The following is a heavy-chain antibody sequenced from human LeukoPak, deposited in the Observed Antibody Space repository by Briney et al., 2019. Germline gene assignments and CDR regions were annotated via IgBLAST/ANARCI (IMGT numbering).Heavy chain of an antibody. CDR3: VTDGDKWNNFEY. CDR1: GLSISNFW. D-gene: IGHD1-1*01. V-gene: IGHV3-7*01. Sequence: GGSLRLSCAASGLSISNFWMHWVRQAPGKGLEWVAIIDKDGNEIKYVDSVKGRFTLSRDNAKNSVYLQMNSLRTEDTALYYCVTDGDKWNNFEYWGQGTLVTVSS. CDR2: IDKDGNEI. J-gene: IGHJ4*02.